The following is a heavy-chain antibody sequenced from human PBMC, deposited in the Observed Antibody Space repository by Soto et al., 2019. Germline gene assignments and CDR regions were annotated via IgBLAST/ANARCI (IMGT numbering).Heavy chain of an antibody. CDR1: GGSISSGDYY. CDR3: AREEYSGSDYYYYYGMDV. V-gene: IGHV4-30-4*01. Sequence: TSAPLSLTCTVSGGSISSGDYYWSWIRQPPGKVLEWIGYIYYSGSTYYNPSLKSRVTISVDTSKNQFSLKLSSVTAADTAVYYCAREEYSGSDYYYYYGMDVWGQGTTVTVSS. D-gene: IGHD5-12*01. CDR2: IYYSGST. J-gene: IGHJ6*02.